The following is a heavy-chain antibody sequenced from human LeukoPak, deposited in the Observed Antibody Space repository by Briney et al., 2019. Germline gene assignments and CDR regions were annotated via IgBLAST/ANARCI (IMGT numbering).Heavy chain of an antibody. CDR3: ARRVVAGTTVDF. CDR2: IYYSGST. V-gene: IGHV4-31*03. J-gene: IGHJ4*02. D-gene: IGHD6-19*01. Sequence: SETLSLTCTVSGGSISSGGYYWSWIRQHPGKGLEWIGYIYYSGSTYYNPSLKSRVTISVDTSKSQFSLTLRSVTAADTAVYYCARRVVAGTTVDFWGQGNLVTVSS. CDR1: GGSISSGGYY.